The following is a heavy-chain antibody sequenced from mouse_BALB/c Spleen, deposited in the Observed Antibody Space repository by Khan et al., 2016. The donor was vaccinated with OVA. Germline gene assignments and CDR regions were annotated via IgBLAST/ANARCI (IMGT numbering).Heavy chain of an antibody. CDR1: GDSITSGY. V-gene: IGHV3-8*02. CDR2: KSYSGST. J-gene: IGHJ3*01. Sequence: EVQLQESGPSLVKPSQTLSLTCSVTGDSITSGYWNWIRKFPGNKLEYMGYKSYSGSTYYNQSPKSRISITRDTSKKQYYLQLNSVTTEDTATYYCARYDYDYDGAFAYWGQGTLVTVSA. D-gene: IGHD2-4*01. CDR3: ARYDYDYDGAFAY.